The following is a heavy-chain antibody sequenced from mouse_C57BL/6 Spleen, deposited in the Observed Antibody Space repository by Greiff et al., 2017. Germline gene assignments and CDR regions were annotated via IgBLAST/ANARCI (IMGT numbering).Heavy chain of an antibody. CDR3: ARYARRLREGYFDV. Sequence: EVMLVESGGGLVQPGGSLSLSCAASGFTFTDYYMSWVRQPPGKALEWLGFIRNKANGYTTEYSASVKGRFTISRDNSQSILYLQMNALRAEDSATYYCARYARRLREGYFDVWGTGTTVTVSS. D-gene: IGHD3-2*02. V-gene: IGHV7-3*01. CDR2: IRNKANGYTT. J-gene: IGHJ1*03. CDR1: GFTFTDYY.